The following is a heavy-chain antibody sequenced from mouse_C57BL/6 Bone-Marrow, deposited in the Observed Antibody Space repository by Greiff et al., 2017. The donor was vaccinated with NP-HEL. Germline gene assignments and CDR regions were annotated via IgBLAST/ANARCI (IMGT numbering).Heavy chain of an antibody. V-gene: IGHV1-5*01. J-gene: IGHJ1*03. D-gene: IGHD1-1*01. CDR3: TRWGIFYYGSSYYWYFDV. Sequence: VQLQQSGPVLARPGASVKMSCKPSGYTFTSYWMHWVKQRPGQGLEWIGAIYPGNSDTSYNQKFKGKAKLTAVTSASTAYMELSSLTNEDSAVYYCTRWGIFYYGSSYYWYFDVWGTGTTVTVSS. CDR1: GYTFTSYW. CDR2: IYPGNSDT.